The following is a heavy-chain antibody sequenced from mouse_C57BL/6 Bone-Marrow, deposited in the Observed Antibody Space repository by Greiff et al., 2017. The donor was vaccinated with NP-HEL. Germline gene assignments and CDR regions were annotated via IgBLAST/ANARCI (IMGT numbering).Heavy chain of an antibody. Sequence: VQLQQSGAELVRPGASVKLSCTASGFNIKDDYMHWVKQRPEQGLEWIGWIDPENGDTEYASKFQGKATITADTSSNTAYLQLSSLTSEDTAVYYCTGNWAFDYGGQGTTLTVSS. V-gene: IGHV14-4*01. J-gene: IGHJ2*01. CDR1: GFNIKDDY. CDR3: TGNWAFDY. D-gene: IGHD4-1*01. CDR2: IDPENGDT.